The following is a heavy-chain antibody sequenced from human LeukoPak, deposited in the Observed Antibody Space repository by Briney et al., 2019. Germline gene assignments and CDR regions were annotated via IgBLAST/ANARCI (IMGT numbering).Heavy chain of an antibody. Sequence: SGGSLRLSCAASGLTVSSNYMTWVRKAPGKGLEWGSVVYGGDTTYYADSVKGRFTISRDNSKNTLYLQMNSLRAEDTAVYYCARALGGYGDYRYWGQGTLVTVSS. CDR1: GLTVSSNY. CDR3: ARALGGYGDYRY. V-gene: IGHV3-66*01. CDR2: VYGGDTT. J-gene: IGHJ4*02. D-gene: IGHD4-17*01.